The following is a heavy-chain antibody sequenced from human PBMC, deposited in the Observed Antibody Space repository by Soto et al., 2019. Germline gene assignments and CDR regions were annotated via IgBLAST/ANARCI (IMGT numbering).Heavy chain of an antibody. CDR2: VNGGADTT. Sequence: GGSLRLSCAASGFTFSNYAMSWVRQAPGKGLEWVSTVNGGADTTYYADSVKGRFTISRDNSKNTLYLQINSLRAEDTAVYYCAKAPYNSGWDYFFDYWGQGTLVTVSS. J-gene: IGHJ4*02. D-gene: IGHD6-19*01. CDR3: AKAPYNSGWDYFFDY. CDR1: GFTFSNYA. V-gene: IGHV3-23*01.